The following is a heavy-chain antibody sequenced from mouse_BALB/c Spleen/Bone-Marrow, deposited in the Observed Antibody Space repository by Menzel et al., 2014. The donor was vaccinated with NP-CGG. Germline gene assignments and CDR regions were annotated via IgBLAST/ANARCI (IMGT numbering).Heavy chain of an antibody. D-gene: IGHD2-3*01. Sequence: EVKLMESGGGLVHPGGSLKLSCAASGFDFSRYWMGWVRQTPGKGLEWIGEINPDSSKINYTPSLKDKFIISRDNAKNTLYLQMNKVRSEDTALYYGSRLGYYGGLDYWGQGTLVTVSA. CDR3: SRLGYYGGLDY. J-gene: IGHJ3*01. CDR1: GFDFSRYW. V-gene: IGHV4-1*02. CDR2: INPDSSKI.